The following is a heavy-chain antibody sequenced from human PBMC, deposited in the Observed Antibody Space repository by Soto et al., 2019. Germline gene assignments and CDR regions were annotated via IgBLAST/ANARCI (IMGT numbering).Heavy chain of an antibody. J-gene: IGHJ4*02. CDR1: GFTFDDYT. CDR3: AKDKNLGSIDLGVEHYFDY. D-gene: IGHD1-26*01. Sequence: GGSLRLSCAASGFTFDDYTMHWVRQAPGKGLEWVSLISWDGGSTYYADSVKGRFTISRDNSKNSLYLQMNSLRTEDTALYYCAKDKNLGSIDLGVEHYFDYWGQGTLVTVSS. CDR2: ISWDGGST. V-gene: IGHV3-43*01.